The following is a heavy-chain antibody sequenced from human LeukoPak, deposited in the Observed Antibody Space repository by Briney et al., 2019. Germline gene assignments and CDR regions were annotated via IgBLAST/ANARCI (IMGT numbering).Heavy chain of an antibody. V-gene: IGHV1-2*02. D-gene: IGHD6-6*01. CDR3: ARDLFQWARLTRY. CDR2: INPNSGGT. Sequence: ASEKVSCKASGDTFTGYYIHWVRQAPGQGLEWMGWINPNSGGTNYAQKFQGRVTMTRDTSISTAYMELSRLRSDDTAVYYCARDLFQWARLTRYWVQGALVTVSS. CDR1: GDTFTGYY. J-gene: IGHJ4*02.